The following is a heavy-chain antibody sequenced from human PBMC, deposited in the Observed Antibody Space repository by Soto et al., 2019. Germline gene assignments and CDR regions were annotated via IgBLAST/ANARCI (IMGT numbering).Heavy chain of an antibody. J-gene: IGHJ6*03. D-gene: IGHD3-10*01. Sequence: ETLSLTCAVYGGSFSGYYWSWIRQPPGKGLEWIGEINHSGSTNYNPSLKSRVTISVDTSKNQFSLKLSSVTAADTAVYYCARGIRGVYYYYYYMDVWGKGTTVTVSS. CDR3: ARGIRGVYYYYYYMDV. V-gene: IGHV4-34*01. CDR1: GGSFSGYY. CDR2: INHSGST.